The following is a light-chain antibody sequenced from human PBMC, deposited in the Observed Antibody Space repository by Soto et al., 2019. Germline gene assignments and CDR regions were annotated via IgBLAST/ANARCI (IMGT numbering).Light chain of an antibody. V-gene: IGLV2-8*01. J-gene: IGLJ2*01. Sequence: QSVLTQPPSASGSPGQSVTISCTGTSSDVGGYNYVSWYQQHPGKAPKLMIYEVSKRPSGVPDRFSGSKSGNTASLTVSGRQAEDEADYYCSSYAGSKTLFGGGTKLTVL. CDR2: EVS. CDR3: SSYAGSKTL. CDR1: SSDVGGYNY.